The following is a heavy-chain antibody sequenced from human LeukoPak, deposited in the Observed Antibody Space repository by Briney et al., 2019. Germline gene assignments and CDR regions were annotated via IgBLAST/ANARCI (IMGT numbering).Heavy chain of an antibody. D-gene: IGHD3-22*01. Sequence: GESLKISCKGSGYSFTSYWIGWVRQMPGKGLEWMGIIYPGDSDTRYSPSFQGQVTISADKSINTAYLQCSSLEASDTAMYYCARQDGITMIVGPMDVWGQGTTVTVSS. CDR1: GYSFTSYW. V-gene: IGHV5-51*01. CDR3: ARQDGITMIVGPMDV. CDR2: IYPGDSDT. J-gene: IGHJ6*02.